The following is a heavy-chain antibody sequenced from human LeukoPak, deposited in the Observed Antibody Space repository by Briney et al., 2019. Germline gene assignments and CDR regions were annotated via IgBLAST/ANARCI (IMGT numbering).Heavy chain of an antibody. J-gene: IGHJ2*01. D-gene: IGHD2-2*01. V-gene: IGHV3-23*01. Sequence: AGGSLRLSCAASGFTFSSYAMSWVRQAPGKGLEWVSAISGSGGSTYYADAVKGRFTISRENSKNTLYLQMNSLRAEDTAVYYCAKGTPDLVVVPRWGYFDLWGRGTLVTVSS. CDR3: AKGTPDLVVVPRWGYFDL. CDR2: ISGSGGST. CDR1: GFTFSSYA.